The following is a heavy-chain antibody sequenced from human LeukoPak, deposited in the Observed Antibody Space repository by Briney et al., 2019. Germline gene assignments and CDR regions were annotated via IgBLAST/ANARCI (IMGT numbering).Heavy chain of an antibody. V-gene: IGHV4-59*11. Sequence: PSETLSLTCTVSGGSISSHYWSWIRQPPGKGLEWLGYIYYSGSTNYNPSLKSRVTISVDTSKNQFSLKLSSVTAADTAVYYCARVPAQEYYYDSSGYYYPSYYYYYYMDVWGKGTTVTVSS. D-gene: IGHD3-22*01. CDR3: ARVPAQEYYYDSSGYYYPSYYYYYYMDV. J-gene: IGHJ6*03. CDR1: GGSISSHY. CDR2: IYYSGST.